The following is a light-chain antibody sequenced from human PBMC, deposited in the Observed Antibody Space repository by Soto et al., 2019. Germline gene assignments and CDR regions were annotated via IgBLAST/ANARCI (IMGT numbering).Light chain of an antibody. CDR1: SSNIGAGYD. J-gene: IGLJ1*01. V-gene: IGLV1-40*01. Sequence: QSVLTQPPSVSGAPGQKMTISCTGSSSNIGAGYDVHWYQQLPGTAPKLLINANSNRPSGVPDRFSGSKSGTSASLAITGLQAEVEADYYCQSYDSSLSGYVFGSGTKLTVL. CDR3: QSYDSSLSGYV. CDR2: ANS.